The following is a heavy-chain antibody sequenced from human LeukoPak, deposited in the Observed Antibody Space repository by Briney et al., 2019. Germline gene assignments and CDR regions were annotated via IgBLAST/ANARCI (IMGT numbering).Heavy chain of an antibody. Sequence: SQTLSLTCTVSGGSISSGGYYWSWIRQPPGKGLEWIGYIYHSGSTYYNPSLKSRVTISVDRSKNQFSLKLSSVTAADTAVYYCARYVDGITGTTPYYFDYWGQGTLVTVSS. CDR2: IYHSGST. CDR1: GGSISSGGYY. V-gene: IGHV4-30-2*01. CDR3: ARYVDGITGTTPYYFDY. D-gene: IGHD1-7*01. J-gene: IGHJ4*02.